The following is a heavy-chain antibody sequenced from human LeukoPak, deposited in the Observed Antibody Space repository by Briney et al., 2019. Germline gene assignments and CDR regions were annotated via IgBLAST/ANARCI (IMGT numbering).Heavy chain of an antibody. D-gene: IGHD4-23*01. CDR1: GFTFNSYE. J-gene: IGHJ6*04. V-gene: IGHV3-48*03. CDR3: ARGDGGYYYGMDV. Sequence: GGSLRPSCAASGFTFNSYEMNWVRQAPGKGLEWISYISTSGSTRYYADSVKGRFTISRDNTENSLYLQMNSLRAEDTAVYYCARGDGGYYYGMDVWGKGTTVTVSS. CDR2: ISTSGSTR.